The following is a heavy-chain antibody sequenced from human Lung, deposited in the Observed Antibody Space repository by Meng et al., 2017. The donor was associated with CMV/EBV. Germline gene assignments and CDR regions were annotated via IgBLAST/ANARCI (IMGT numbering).Heavy chain of an antibody. CDR3: ARALDTAMVTFDY. D-gene: IGHD5-18*01. Sequence: QLQRQVPGLVKPSQTLSLPCIVSGGSISSGDYYWSWIRQPPGKGLEWIGYIYYSGSTYYNPSLKSRVTISVDTSKNQFSLKLSSVTAADTAVYYCARALDTAMVTFDYWGQGTLVTVSS. J-gene: IGHJ4*02. CDR1: GGSISSGDYY. V-gene: IGHV4-30-4*08. CDR2: IYYSGST.